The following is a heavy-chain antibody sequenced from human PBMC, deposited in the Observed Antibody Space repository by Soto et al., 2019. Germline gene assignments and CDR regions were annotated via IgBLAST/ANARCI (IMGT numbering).Heavy chain of an antibody. CDR1: GYTFTSYG. V-gene: IGHV1-18*04. CDR2: ISAYNGNT. J-gene: IGHJ5*02. D-gene: IGHD3-3*01. CDR3: ARGGYYDFWSGYYGLRRDNRFDP. Sequence: ASVKVSCKASGYTFTSYGISWVRQAPGQGLEWMGWISAYNGNTNYAQKLQGRVTMTTDTSTSTAYMELRSLRSDDTAVYYCARGGYYDFWSGYYGLRRDNRFDPWGQGTLVTVSS.